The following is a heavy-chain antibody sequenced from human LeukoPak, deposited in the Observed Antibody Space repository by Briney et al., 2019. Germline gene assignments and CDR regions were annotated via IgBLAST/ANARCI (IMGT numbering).Heavy chain of an antibody. V-gene: IGHV3-30*02. D-gene: IGHD6-25*01. CDR2: IRYGGSDI. Sequence: GGSLRLSCAASGFTFSTCGMHWVRQAPGKGLEWVAFIRYGGSDIYYGDSVKGRFTISRDNSKNTLYLQMNSLRGEDTAVYYCAKEPYSSVCYFYYMDVWGKGTTVTVSS. J-gene: IGHJ6*03. CDR1: GFTFSTCG. CDR3: AKEPYSSVCYFYYMDV.